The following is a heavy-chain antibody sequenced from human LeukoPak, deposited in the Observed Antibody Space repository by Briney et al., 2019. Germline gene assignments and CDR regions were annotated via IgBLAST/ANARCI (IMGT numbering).Heavy chain of an antibody. CDR1: GCSISSYY. CDR2: IYYSGST. D-gene: IGHD4-23*01. CDR3: ARNYGGNSLAAFDI. J-gene: IGHJ3*02. V-gene: IGHV4-59*01. Sequence: PSETLSLTCTVSGCSISSYYWSWIRQPPGKGLEWIGYIYYSGSTNYNPSLKSRVTISVDTSKNQFSLKLSSVTAADTAVYYCARNYGGNSLAAFDIWGQGTMVTVSS.